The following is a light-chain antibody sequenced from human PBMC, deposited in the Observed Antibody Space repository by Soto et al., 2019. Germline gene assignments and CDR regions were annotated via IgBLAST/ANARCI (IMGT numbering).Light chain of an antibody. CDR3: SAWDYSLKVVL. CDR2: NNN. J-gene: IGLJ2*01. Sequence: QSVLTQPPSASGTPGQRVTISCSGSSSNVGSNTVNWYQQLPGRAPKLLIYNNNQRPSGVPDRFSDSKSGTAASLAISGLQSEDEADYYCSAWDYSLKVVLFGGGTKVTVL. V-gene: IGLV1-44*01. CDR1: SSNVGSNT.